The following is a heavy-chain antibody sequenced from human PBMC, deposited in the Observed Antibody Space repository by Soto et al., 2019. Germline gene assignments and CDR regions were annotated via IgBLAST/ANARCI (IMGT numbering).Heavy chain of an antibody. J-gene: IGHJ5*02. D-gene: IGHD6-6*01. Sequence: QLQLQESGPGLVKPSETLSLTCTGSGGSISSSSYYWGWIRQPPGKGLEWIGSIYYSGSTYYTPSLKSRATISVDTSKNQFSLKLSSVTAADTAVYYCARDLVVAGNWFDPWGKGTLVTVSS. CDR1: GGSISSSSYY. CDR2: IYYSGST. CDR3: ARDLVVAGNWFDP. V-gene: IGHV4-39*02.